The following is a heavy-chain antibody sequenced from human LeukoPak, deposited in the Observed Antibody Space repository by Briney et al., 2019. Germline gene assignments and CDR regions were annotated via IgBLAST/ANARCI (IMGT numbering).Heavy chain of an antibody. CDR1: GFTFSSYA. CDR3: AGDSSGYYCAY. D-gene: IGHD3-22*01. V-gene: IGHV3-30-3*01. Sequence: GGSLRLSCAASGFTFSSYAMHWVRQAPGKGLEWVAVISYDGSNKYYADSVKGRFTISRDNSKNTLYLQMNSLRAEDTAVYYCAGDSSGYYCAYWGQGTLVTVSS. J-gene: IGHJ4*02. CDR2: ISYDGSNK.